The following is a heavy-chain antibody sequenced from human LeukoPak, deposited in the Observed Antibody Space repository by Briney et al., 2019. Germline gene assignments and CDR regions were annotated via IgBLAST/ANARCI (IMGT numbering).Heavy chain of an antibody. Sequence: GGSLRLSCEVSGFIFSHYAMNWVRQTPGKGLEWVSSISSSSSYTYYADSVKGRFTISRDNAKNSLYLQMNSLRAEDTAVYYCARGNWNYPNWFDPWGQGTLVTVSS. CDR2: ISSSSSYT. V-gene: IGHV3-21*01. D-gene: IGHD1-7*01. J-gene: IGHJ5*02. CDR3: ARGNWNYPNWFDP. CDR1: GFIFSHYA.